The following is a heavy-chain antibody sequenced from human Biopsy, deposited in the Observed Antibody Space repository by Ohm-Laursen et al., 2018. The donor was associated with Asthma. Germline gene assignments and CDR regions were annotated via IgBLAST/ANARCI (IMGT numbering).Heavy chain of an antibody. V-gene: IGHV1-18*01. J-gene: IGHJ6*02. CDR1: GYTFNSAG. Sequence: ASVNVSCNTSGYTFNSAGITWVRQAPGQGLEWMGRISVYNGNTKVAQKLQDRVTMITDTSTSTAYMELRSLRSDDTAVYFCARAVDYSHYYGIDVWGQGTTVTVS. D-gene: IGHD3-10*01. CDR2: ISVYNGNT. CDR3: ARAVDYSHYYGIDV.